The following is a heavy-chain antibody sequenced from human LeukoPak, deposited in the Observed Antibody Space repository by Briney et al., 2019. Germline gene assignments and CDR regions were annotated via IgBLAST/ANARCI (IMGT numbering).Heavy chain of an antibody. CDR3: ARQLAAGNDGFDV. CDR2: IYYNEDT. V-gene: IGHV4-39*01. D-gene: IGHD2-15*01. J-gene: IGHJ3*01. Sequence: TSETLSLTCSVSGVSIYSSTYYWAWIRQPPGKGLEFIGSIYYNEDTFHDPSLKSRLTISVDTSANLFSLRLTSVTAADTATYYCARQLAAGNDGFDVWGPGTVVTVSS. CDR1: GVSIYSSTYY.